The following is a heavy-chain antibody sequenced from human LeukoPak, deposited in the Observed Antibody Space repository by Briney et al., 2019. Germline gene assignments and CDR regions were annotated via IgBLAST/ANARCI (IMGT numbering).Heavy chain of an antibody. CDR1: GGSISSSGYY. J-gene: IGHJ3*02. V-gene: IGHV4-39*07. Sequence: SETLSLTCTISGGSISSSGYYWGWIRPPPGKGLEWIGSIYYSGSTYYNPSLKSRVTISVDTSKNQFSLKLSSVTAADTAVYYCARAKLGDYDAFDIWGQGTMVTVSS. CDR3: ARAKLGDYDAFDI. D-gene: IGHD4-17*01. CDR2: IYYSGST.